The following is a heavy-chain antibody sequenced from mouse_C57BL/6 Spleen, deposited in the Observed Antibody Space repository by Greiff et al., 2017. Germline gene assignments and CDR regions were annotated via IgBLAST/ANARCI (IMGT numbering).Heavy chain of an antibody. CDR2: INPNNGGT. V-gene: IGHV1-26*01. CDR3: AIREVYGSWFAY. J-gene: IGHJ3*01. D-gene: IGHD2-2*01. CDR1: GYTFTDYY. Sequence: VQLQQSGPELVKPGASVKISCKASGYTFTDYYMNWVKQSHGKSLEWIGDINPNNGGTSYNQKFKGKATLTVDKSSSTAYMELRSLTSEDSAVYYCAIREVYGSWFAYWGQGTLVTVSA.